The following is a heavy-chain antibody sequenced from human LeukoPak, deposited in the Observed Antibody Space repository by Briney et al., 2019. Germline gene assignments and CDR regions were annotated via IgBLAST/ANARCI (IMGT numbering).Heavy chain of an antibody. CDR2: ISYDGSNK. J-gene: IGHJ6*03. CDR3: AKRRGLELTYYYHMDV. V-gene: IGHV3-30*04. Sequence: GGSLRLSCAASGFTFSSYAMHWVRQAPGKGLEWVAVISYDGSNKYYADSVKGRFTISRDNSKNTLYLQMNSLRADDTAVYYCAKRRGLELTYYYHMDVWGKGTTVTVSS. CDR1: GFTFSSYA. D-gene: IGHD1-7*01.